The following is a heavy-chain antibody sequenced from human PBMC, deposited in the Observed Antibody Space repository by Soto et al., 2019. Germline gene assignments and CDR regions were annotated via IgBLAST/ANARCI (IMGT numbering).Heavy chain of an antibody. D-gene: IGHD2-21*01. CDR2: INSDGNIT. CDR1: GFTFSSYW. Sequence: EVQLVESGGGSVQPGGSQRLSCTTSGFTFSSYWMHWVRQAPGKGLVWVSRINSDGNITRYADSVKGRFTISRDNAKNMLFLQMDSLTAEDTAVYYCAADPIVDYWGQGTLVTVSS. J-gene: IGHJ4*02. V-gene: IGHV3-74*01. CDR3: AADPIVDY.